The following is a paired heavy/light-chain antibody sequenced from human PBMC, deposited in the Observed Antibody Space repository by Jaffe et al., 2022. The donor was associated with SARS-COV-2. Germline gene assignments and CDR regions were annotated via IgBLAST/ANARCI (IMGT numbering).Heavy chain of an antibody. CDR1: GYSFTSYW. CDR2: IYPGDSDT. Sequence: EVQLVQSGAEVKKPGESLKISCKGSGYSFTSYWIGWVRQMPGKGLEWMGIIYPGDSDTRYSPSFQGQVTISADKSISTAYLQWSSLKASDTAMYYCARASWYDFWSGYPQAYYYGMDVWGQGTTVTVSS. D-gene: IGHD3-3*01. J-gene: IGHJ6*02. CDR3: ARASWYDFWSGYPQAYYYGMDV. V-gene: IGHV5-51*01.
Light chain of an antibody. CDR1: SSDVGGYNY. J-gene: IGLJ3*02. Sequence: QSALTQPASVSGSPGQSITISCTGTSSDVGGYNYVSWYQQHPGKAPKLMIYEVSNRPSGVPDRFSGSKSGNTASLTISGLQAEDEADYYCSSYTSSSTLAVFGGGTKLTVL. V-gene: IGLV2-14*01. CDR2: EVS. CDR3: SSYTSSSTLAV.